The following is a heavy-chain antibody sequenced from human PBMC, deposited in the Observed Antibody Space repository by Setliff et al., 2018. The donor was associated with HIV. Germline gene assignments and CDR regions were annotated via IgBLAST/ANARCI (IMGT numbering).Heavy chain of an antibody. CDR1: GGSVSSSDYY. V-gene: IGHV4-39*01. CDR2: IYYSGST. J-gene: IGHJ4*02. Sequence: SETLSLTCAVSGGSVSSSDYYWGWIRQPPGKGLEWIGSIYYSGSTYFTPSLKSRVTLSVVTSRNHFSLKLSSVTAADTAMYYCARHGLAGATVDYWGQGTLVTVSS. D-gene: IGHD1-26*01. CDR3: ARHGLAGATVDY.